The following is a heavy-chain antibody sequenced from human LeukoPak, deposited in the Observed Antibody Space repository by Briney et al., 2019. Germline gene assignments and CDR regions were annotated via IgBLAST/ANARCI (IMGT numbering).Heavy chain of an antibody. V-gene: IGHV3-48*03. D-gene: IGHD3-22*01. J-gene: IGHJ4*02. CDR3: AREISNYYDSSGYYPIFDY. CDR1: GFTFSSYE. CDR2: ISSSGSTI. Sequence: GGSLRLSCAASGFTFSSYEMNWVRQAPGKGLECVSYISSSGSTIYYADSVKGRFTISRDNAKNSLCLQMNSLRAEDTAVYYCAREISNYYDSSGYYPIFDYWGQGTLVTVSS.